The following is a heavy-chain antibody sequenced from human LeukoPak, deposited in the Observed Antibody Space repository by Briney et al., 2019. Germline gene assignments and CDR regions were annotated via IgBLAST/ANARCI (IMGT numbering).Heavy chain of an antibody. CDR3: ARGDCSSTICYSPMDV. J-gene: IGHJ6*03. CDR1: GGSISSSSYY. CDR2: IYYSGST. V-gene: IGHV4-39*07. Sequence: SETLSVTCTVSGGSISSSSYYWGWIRQPPGRGLEWIGSIYYSGSTYYNPSLKSRVTISVDTSKNQFSLKLSSVTAADTAVYYCARGDCSSTICYSPMDVWGKGTTVTVSS. D-gene: IGHD2-2*01.